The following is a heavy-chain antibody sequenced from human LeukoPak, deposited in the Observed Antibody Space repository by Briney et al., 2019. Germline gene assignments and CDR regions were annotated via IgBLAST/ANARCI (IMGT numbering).Heavy chain of an antibody. CDR3: ARLQEAGLLWFGELPKADYFDY. J-gene: IGHJ4*02. CDR1: GGSISSYY. V-gene: IGHV4-59*08. Sequence: SETLSLTCTVSGGSISSYYRSWIRQPPGKGLEWIGYIYYSGSTNYNPSLKSRVTISVDTSKNQFSLKLSSVTAADTAVYYCARLQEAGLLWFGELPKADYFDYWGQGTLVTVSS. CDR2: IYYSGST. D-gene: IGHD3-10*01.